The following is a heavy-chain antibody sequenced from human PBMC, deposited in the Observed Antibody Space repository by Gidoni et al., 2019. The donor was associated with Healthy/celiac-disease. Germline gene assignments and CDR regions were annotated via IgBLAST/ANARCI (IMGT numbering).Heavy chain of an antibody. Sequence: RLSCAASGFTFSSYWMHWVRQAPGKGLVWVSRINSDGSSTSYADSVKGRFTISRDNAKNTLYLQMNSLRAEDTAVYYCARDRDSGSYYVPYYYYGMDVWGQGTTVTVSS. D-gene: IGHD1-26*01. V-gene: IGHV3-74*01. CDR1: GFTFSSYW. CDR3: ARDRDSGSYYVPYYYYGMDV. CDR2: INSDGSST. J-gene: IGHJ6*02.